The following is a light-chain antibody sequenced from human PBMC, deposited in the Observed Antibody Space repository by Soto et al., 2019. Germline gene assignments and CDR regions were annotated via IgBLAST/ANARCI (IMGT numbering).Light chain of an antibody. CDR3: QCYDSSLSGVA. V-gene: IGLV1-40*01. Sequence: QSVLTQPPSVSGAPGQRVTISCTGSRSNIGTGYDVHWYQQHPGTAPKLLIYGNSNRPSGVPDRFSGSKSGTSASLAITGRQAEDEADYYCQCYDSSLSGVAFGGGTKVTVL. CDR2: GNS. CDR1: RSNIGTGYD. J-gene: IGLJ2*01.